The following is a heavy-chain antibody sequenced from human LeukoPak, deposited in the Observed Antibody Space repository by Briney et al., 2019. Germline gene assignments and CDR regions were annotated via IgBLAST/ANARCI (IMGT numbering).Heavy chain of an antibody. Sequence: ASVKVSCKASGGTFRNSVINWVRQAPGVGLEWMGGIIPFFTTTKYAQKFQGRVTIIADKSTSTMELSSLTSEDTAVYYCATLTAGGGGAPTGFYYMDVWGKGTTVTVSS. CDR1: GGTFRNSV. V-gene: IGHV1-69*06. CDR2: IIPFFTTT. D-gene: IGHD2-8*02. CDR3: ATLTAGGGGAPTGFYYMDV. J-gene: IGHJ6*03.